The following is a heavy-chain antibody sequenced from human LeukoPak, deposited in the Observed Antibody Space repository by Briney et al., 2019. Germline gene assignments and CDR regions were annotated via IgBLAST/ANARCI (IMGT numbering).Heavy chain of an antibody. D-gene: IGHD6-13*01. CDR3: ARDLTGIAAAGVFDY. CDR1: GGSISSYD. Sequence: SETLSLTCTVSGGSISSYDWSWIRQPPGKGLEWIGYIYYSGSTNYNPSLKSRVTISVDTSKNQFSLKLSSVTAADTAVYYCARDLTGIAAAGVFDYWGQGTLVTVSS. CDR2: IYYSGST. V-gene: IGHV4-59*01. J-gene: IGHJ4*02.